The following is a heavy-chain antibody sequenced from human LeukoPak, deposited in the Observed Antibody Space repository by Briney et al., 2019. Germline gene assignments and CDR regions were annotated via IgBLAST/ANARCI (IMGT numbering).Heavy chain of an antibody. CDR2: IKQDGSEK. J-gene: IGHJ3*02. D-gene: IGHD3-3*01. V-gene: IGHV3-7*01. CDR3: ARPPLRFLERLPLKGAEGDAFDI. Sequence: GGSLRLSCAASGFTFSSYWMSWVRQAPGKGLEWVANIKQDGSEKYYVDSVKGRFTISRDNAKNSLYLQMNSLRAEDTAVYYCARPPLRFLERLPLKGAEGDAFDIWGQGTMVTVSS. CDR1: GFTFSSYW.